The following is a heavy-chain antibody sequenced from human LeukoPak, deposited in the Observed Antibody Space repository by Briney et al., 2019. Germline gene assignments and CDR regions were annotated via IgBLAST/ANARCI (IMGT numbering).Heavy chain of an antibody. D-gene: IGHD6-13*01. CDR1: GGSISSYY. V-gene: IGHV4-59*08. J-gene: IGHJ4*02. CDR3: ARAAAGRYIDY. Sequence: SETLSLTCTVSGGSISSYYWSWIRQPPGKGLEWIGHIYYSGSTDYNSSLKSRVTISVDTSKNQFSLKLSSVTAADTAVYYCARAAAGRYIDYWGQGALVTVSS. CDR2: IYYSGST.